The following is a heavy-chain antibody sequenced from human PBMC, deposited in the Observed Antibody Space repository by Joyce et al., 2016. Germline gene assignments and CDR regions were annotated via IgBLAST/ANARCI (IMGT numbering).Heavy chain of an antibody. V-gene: IGHV3-7*03. CDR1: GFSFRYFW. Sequence: EVYLVESGGGLVQPGGSLRLFCAASGFSFRYFWMDWVRQATGKGLEWVAQINEDGSEKNYMDSLRGRFTISRDNAKNSVDLQINSLRVEDTAVYYCTRGSGTGWFDPWGQGTLVTVSS. D-gene: IGHD6-13*01. J-gene: IGHJ5*02. CDR3: TRGSGTGWFDP. CDR2: INEDGSEK.